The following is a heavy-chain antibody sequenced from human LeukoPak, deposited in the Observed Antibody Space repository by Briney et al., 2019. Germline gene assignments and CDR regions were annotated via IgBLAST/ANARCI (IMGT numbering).Heavy chain of an antibody. Sequence: GGSLRLSCAASGFTFSSYSMNWVRQAPGKGLEWVSSISSSGSYIYYADSVKGRFTISRDNAKNSLYLQMNSLRAEDTAVYYCARGTIFGVVITHFDYWGQGTLVTVSS. CDR2: ISSSGSYI. J-gene: IGHJ4*02. CDR1: GFTFSSYS. V-gene: IGHV3-21*01. CDR3: ARGTIFGVVITHFDY. D-gene: IGHD3-3*01.